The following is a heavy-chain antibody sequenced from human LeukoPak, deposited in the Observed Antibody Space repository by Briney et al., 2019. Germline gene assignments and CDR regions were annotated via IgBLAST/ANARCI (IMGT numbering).Heavy chain of an antibody. V-gene: IGHV3-7*01. D-gene: IGHD5-24*01. CDR2: IRQDGRTK. J-gene: IGHJ4*02. CDR3: ARDRAYFDQ. Sequence: GGSLRLSCAAFGFAFNTIWMGWVRQAPGKGLEWVANIRQDGRTKNYVDSVKGRFTISRDNAKNSVYLQMSGLRAEDTAVYFCARDRAYFDQWRQGTLVTVSS. CDR1: GFAFNTIW.